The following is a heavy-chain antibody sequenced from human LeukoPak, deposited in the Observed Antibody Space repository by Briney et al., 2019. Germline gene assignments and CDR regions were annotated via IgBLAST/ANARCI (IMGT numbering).Heavy chain of an antibody. J-gene: IGHJ5*02. D-gene: IGHD2-15*01. V-gene: IGHV4-31*03. CDR1: GGSISSGGYY. CDR2: IYYSGST. CDR3: ARFAARIHNWFDP. Sequence: NPSETLSLTCTVSGGSISSGGYYWSWIRQHPGKGLEWIGYIYYSGSTYYNPSLKSRVTISVDTSKNQFSLKLSSVTAADTAAYYCARFAARIHNWFDPWGQGTLVTVSS.